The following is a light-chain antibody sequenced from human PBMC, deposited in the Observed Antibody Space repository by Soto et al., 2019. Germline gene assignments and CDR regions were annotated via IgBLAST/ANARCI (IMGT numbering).Light chain of an antibody. V-gene: IGLV2-14*01. CDR3: SSYTNSSVWV. CDR1: SSDVGGYHY. Sequence: QSALTQPASVSGSPGQSITISCTGTSSDVGGYHYVSWYQQPPAKAPKLMIFEVNTRPSGVSNRFSGSKSGNTASLTISGLQAEDEADYYCSSYTNSSVWVFGGGTKLTVL. J-gene: IGLJ3*02. CDR2: EVN.